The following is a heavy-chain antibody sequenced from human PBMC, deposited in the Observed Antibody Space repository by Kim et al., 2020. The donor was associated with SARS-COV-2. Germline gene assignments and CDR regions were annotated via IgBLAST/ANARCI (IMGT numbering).Heavy chain of an antibody. D-gene: IGHD3-9*01. J-gene: IGHJ4*02. V-gene: IGHV1-8*01. Sequence: AQKFQGRVTMTRNTSISTAYMELSSLRSEDTAVYYCARGYYILTGYYGVYWGQGTLVTVSS. CDR3: ARGYYILTGYYGVY.